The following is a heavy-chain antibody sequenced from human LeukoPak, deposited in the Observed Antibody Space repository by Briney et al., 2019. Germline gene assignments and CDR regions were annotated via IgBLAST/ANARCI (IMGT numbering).Heavy chain of an antibody. CDR2: IYYSGST. CDR3: ARISTSVAGGDY. Sequence: PSETLSLTCTVSGGSISSSSYYWGWIRQPPGKGLEWIGSIYYSGSTYYNPSLKSRVTISVDTSKNQFSLKLSSVTAADTAVYYCARISTSVAGGDYWGQGTLVTVSS. D-gene: IGHD6-19*01. J-gene: IGHJ4*02. V-gene: IGHV4-39*01. CDR1: GGSISSSSYY.